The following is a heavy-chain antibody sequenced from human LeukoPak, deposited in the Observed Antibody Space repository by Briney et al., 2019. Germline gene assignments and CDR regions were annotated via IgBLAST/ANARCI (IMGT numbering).Heavy chain of an antibody. CDR3: VSGPRVDFWSGSYYFDY. J-gene: IGHJ4*02. CDR2: INPKSGGT. CDR1: GYTFTGYY. Sequence: GASVKVSCKPSGYTFTGYYMHWVRQAPGQGLEWMGWINPKSGGTNYPQKFQGRVTMTRDTSVSTLYMELTRLRSDDTAVYYCVSGPRVDFWSGSYYFDYWGQGTLVTVSS. D-gene: IGHD3-3*01. V-gene: IGHV1-2*02.